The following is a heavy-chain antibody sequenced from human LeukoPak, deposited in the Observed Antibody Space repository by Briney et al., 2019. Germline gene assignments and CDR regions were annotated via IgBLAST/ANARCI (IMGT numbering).Heavy chain of an antibody. J-gene: IGHJ4*02. CDR3: AKELWFGEPD. V-gene: IGHV3-64*01. Sequence: GGSLRLSCAASGFTFSSYAMHWVRQAPGKGLEYVSAISSNGDSTYYANSVKGRFTISRDNSKNTLFLQMNRLRAEDTAVYYCAKELWFGEPDWGQGTLVTVSS. D-gene: IGHD3-10*01. CDR1: GFTFSSYA. CDR2: ISSNGDST.